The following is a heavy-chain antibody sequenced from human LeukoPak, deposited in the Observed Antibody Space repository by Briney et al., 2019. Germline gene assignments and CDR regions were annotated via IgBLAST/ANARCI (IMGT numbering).Heavy chain of an antibody. CDR1: GFTFSSYG. CDR3: ATPSNYFDY. V-gene: IGHV3-23*01. J-gene: IGHJ4*02. CDR2: ISGSGGST. Sequence: GGTLRLSCAASGFTFSSYGMSWVRQAPGKGLEWVSAISGSGGSTYYADSVKGRFTISRDNSRNTLYLQMNSLRAEDTAVYYCATPSNYFDYWGQGTLVTVSS. D-gene: IGHD2-2*01.